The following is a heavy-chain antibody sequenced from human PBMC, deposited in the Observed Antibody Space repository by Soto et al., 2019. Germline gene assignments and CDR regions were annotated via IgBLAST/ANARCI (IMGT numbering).Heavy chain of an antibody. J-gene: IGHJ4*02. CDR1: GYTFTSYY. CDR3: ARDRGAKRERRRFYLLDY. D-gene: IGHD1-1*01. CDR2: INPSGGST. Sequence: ASVKVSCKASGYTFTSYYMHWVRQAPGQGLEWMGIINPSGGSTSYAQKFQGRVTMTRDTSTSTVYMELSSLRSEDTAVYYCARDRGAKRERRRFYLLDYWGQGTLVTLSS. V-gene: IGHV1-46*01.